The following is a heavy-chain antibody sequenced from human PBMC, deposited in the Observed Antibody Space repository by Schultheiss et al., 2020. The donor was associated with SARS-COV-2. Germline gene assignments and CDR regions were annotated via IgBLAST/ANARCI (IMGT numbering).Heavy chain of an antibody. CDR2: IYYSGST. Sequence: SETLSLTCTVSGGSISSSSYYWGWIRQPPGKGLEWIGYIYYSGSTNYNPSLKSRVTISVDTSKNQFSLKLSSVTAADTAVYYCARDDYDFWSGYGSFDPWGQGTLVIVSS. CDR3: ARDDYDFWSGYGSFDP. V-gene: IGHV4-61*01. J-gene: IGHJ5*02. D-gene: IGHD3-3*01. CDR1: GGSISSSSYY.